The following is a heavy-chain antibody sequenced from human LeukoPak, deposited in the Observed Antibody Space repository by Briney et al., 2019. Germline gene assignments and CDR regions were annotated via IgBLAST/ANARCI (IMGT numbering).Heavy chain of an antibody. Sequence: GGSLRLSRAASGFTFSSYAVSWVRAAPGGGLECGSAISGRGGSTYYADSVNARSTISRHNPKNPPNLQMTSLRAEDTAVYYSAIAYYYESSGYLYYLDYWGQGPVVTASS. CDR1: GFTFSSYA. D-gene: IGHD3-22*01. CDR2: ISGRGGST. CDR3: AIAYYYESSGYLYYLDY. V-gene: IGHV3-23*01. J-gene: IGHJ4*02.